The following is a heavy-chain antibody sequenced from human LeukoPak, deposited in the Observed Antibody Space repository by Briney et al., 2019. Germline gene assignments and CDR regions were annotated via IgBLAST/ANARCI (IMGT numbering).Heavy chain of an antibody. D-gene: IGHD3-16*01. Sequence: GGTLRLSCAASGFTFDDYGMHWVRQAPGKGLEWVSGISWNSGSIGYADSVEGRFTISRDNAKNSLYLQMNSLRAEDTALYYCAKAPRGNDDYFDYWGQGTLVTVSS. CDR2: ISWNSGSI. CDR3: AKAPRGNDDYFDY. V-gene: IGHV3-9*01. J-gene: IGHJ4*02. CDR1: GFTFDDYG.